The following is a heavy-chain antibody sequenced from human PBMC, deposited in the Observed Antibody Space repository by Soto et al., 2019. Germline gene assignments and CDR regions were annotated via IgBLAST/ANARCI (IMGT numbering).Heavy chain of an antibody. V-gene: IGHV5-51*01. D-gene: IGHD1-26*01. Sequence: PGESLKISCQGSGYRFPDYWIGWVRQMPGKGLEWVGIIYPDDSDTRYSPSFQGQVTISADRSTKTAYLQRTTLEASDTATYFCARLEWIGSYDYFYGLDVWGQGTTVTVSS. CDR1: GYRFPDYW. J-gene: IGHJ6*02. CDR2: IYPDDSDT. CDR3: ARLEWIGSYDYFYGLDV.